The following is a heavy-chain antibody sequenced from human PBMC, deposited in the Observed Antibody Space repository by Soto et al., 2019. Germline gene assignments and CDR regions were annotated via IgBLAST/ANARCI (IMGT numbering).Heavy chain of an antibody. CDR3: TRGNWFDP. V-gene: IGHV1-24*01. J-gene: IGHJ5*02. Sequence: QVRLIQSGTEVKKPGASVKVSCSLSGSALTEQSLHWVRQAPGKGLEWMGCSDREDGETFYAQKFKGRLTMTEDTSTNTAYMELRSLGSEDTAVYYCTRGNWFDPWGQGTLVAVSS. CDR1: GSALTEQS. CDR2: SDREDGET.